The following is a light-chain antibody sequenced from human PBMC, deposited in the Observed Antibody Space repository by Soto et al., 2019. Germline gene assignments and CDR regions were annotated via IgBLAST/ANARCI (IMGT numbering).Light chain of an antibody. V-gene: IGLV2-8*01. CDR1: KNDIGVYDC. CDR2: EVV. J-gene: IGLJ1*01. CDR3: KSYAGSNTDV. Sequence: QSALTQPPSASGLPGQSVTISCTGTKNDIGVYDCVSWYHHHPGKAPRLIIYEVVQRPSGVPDRFSGSKSGNTASLTVSGLQAAAEADYFCKSYAGSNTDVFGSGTKLTVL.